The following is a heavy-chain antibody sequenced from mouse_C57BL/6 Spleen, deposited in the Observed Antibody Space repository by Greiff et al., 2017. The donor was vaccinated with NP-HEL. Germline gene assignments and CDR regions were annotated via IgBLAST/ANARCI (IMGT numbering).Heavy chain of an antibody. CDR1: GFSLTSYG. CDR3: AKGGYYYGYYAMDY. CDR2: IWSGGST. Sequence: VKLMESGPGLVQPSQSLSITCTVSGFSLTSYGVHWVRQPPGKGLEWLGVIWSGGSTDYNAAFISRLSISKDNSKSQVFFKMNSLQADDTAIYYCAKGGYYYGYYAMDYWGQGTSVTVSS. J-gene: IGHJ4*01. D-gene: IGHD1-1*01. V-gene: IGHV2-4*01.